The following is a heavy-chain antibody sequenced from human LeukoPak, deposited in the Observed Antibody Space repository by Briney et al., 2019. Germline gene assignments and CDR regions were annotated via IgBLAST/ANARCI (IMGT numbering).Heavy chain of an antibody. J-gene: IGHJ4*02. CDR2: IYYSGST. Sequence: PSETLSLTCTVSGGSISSYYWSWIRQPPGKGLEWIGYIYYSGSTNYNPSLKSRVTISVDTSKNQFSLKLSSVTAADTAVYYCASNHPYYYASSGPQFDYWGQGTLVTVSS. CDR3: ASNHPYYYASSGPQFDY. V-gene: IGHV4-59*01. CDR1: GGSISSYY. D-gene: IGHD3-22*01.